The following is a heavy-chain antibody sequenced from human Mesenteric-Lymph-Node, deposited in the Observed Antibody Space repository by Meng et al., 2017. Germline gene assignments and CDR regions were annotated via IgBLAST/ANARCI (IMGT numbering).Heavy chain of an antibody. V-gene: IGHV4-34*01. CDR3: ARRYGASAYNWFDP. D-gene: IGHD4-17*01. CDR2: IHHSGSN. J-gene: IGHJ5*02. CDR1: GRSFSGYH. Sequence: GPGLVTPSSTPSPPRTVYGRSFSGYHWVWIRQHPGKVLEWIGEIHHSGSNNYHPSLKRRVTISVDTSKNQFSLKLSSVTAADTAVYYCARRYGASAYNWFDPWGQGTLVTVSS.